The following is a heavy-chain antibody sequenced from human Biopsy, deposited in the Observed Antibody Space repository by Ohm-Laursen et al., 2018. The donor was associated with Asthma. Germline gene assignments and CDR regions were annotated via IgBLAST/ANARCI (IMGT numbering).Heavy chain of an antibody. Sequence: LSLTCAASGFTFGDYCMSWVRQVPGQGLEWVANIKHDGSEKNHVDSLRGRVTISRDNAKSSLHLQMSSLRAEDTAVYFCARDFTIGSGSPFHFWGPGTLVTVSS. CDR2: IKHDGSEK. CDR3: ARDFTIGSGSPFHF. J-gene: IGHJ4*01. D-gene: IGHD3-10*01. V-gene: IGHV3-7*01. CDR1: GFTFGDYC.